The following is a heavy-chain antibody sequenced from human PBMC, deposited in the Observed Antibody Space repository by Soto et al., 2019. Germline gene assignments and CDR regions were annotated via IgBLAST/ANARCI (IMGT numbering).Heavy chain of an antibody. Sequence: QVQLVESGGGLVKPGGSLRLSCAASGFIFTDYCMSWIRQTPGKELEWISYIGSTSTHTNYADSVKGRFTISRDNGKSSVSLQMNSLRVDDTAVYYCARDSGAARPANWGQGTLVTVSS. J-gene: IGHJ4*02. CDR3: ARDSGAARPAN. CDR1: GFIFTDYC. CDR2: IGSTSTHT. D-gene: IGHD6-25*01. V-gene: IGHV3-11*05.